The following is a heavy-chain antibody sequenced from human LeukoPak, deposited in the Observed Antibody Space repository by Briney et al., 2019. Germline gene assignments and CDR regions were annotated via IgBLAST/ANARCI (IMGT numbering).Heavy chain of an antibody. CDR3: ARAAQSGSYSDY. CDR1: GYTLTELS. J-gene: IGHJ4*02. Sequence: ASVKVSCKVSGYTLTELSMHWVRQAPGQGLEWMGWVSAYNGNTNYAQKLQGRVTITRDTSASTAYMELSSLRSEDTAVYYCARAAQSGSYSDYWGQGTLVTVSS. V-gene: IGHV1-3*01. CDR2: VSAYNGNT. D-gene: IGHD1-26*01.